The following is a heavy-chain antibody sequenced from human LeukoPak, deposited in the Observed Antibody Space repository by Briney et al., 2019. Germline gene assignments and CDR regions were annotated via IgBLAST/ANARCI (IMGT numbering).Heavy chain of an antibody. Sequence: PSETLSLTCTVSGGSISSSSYYWGWMRQPPGKGLEWIGSIYYSGSTYYNPSLKSRVTISVDTSKNQFSLKLSSVTAADTAVYYCASNANWGSRGYYYYYMDVWGKGTTVTVSS. V-gene: IGHV4-39*01. CDR1: GGSISSSSYY. J-gene: IGHJ6*03. CDR3: ASNANWGSRGYYYYYMDV. D-gene: IGHD7-27*01. CDR2: IYYSGST.